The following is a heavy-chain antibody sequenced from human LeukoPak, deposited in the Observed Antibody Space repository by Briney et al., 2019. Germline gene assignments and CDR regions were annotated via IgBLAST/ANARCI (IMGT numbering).Heavy chain of an antibody. CDR1: GFTFSSYW. V-gene: IGHV3-7*01. D-gene: IGHD6-19*01. CDR3: ARGPAAVAGSQHYYYYMDV. Sequence: GGSLRLSCAASGFTFSSYWMSWVRQAPGEGLEWVANIKQDGSEKYYVDSVKGRFTISRDNAKNSLYLQMNSLRAEDTAVYYCARGPAAVAGSQHYYYYMDVWGKGTTVTVSS. CDR2: IKQDGSEK. J-gene: IGHJ6*03.